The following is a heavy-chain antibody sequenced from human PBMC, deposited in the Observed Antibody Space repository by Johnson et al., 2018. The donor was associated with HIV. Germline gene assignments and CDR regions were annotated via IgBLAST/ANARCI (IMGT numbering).Heavy chain of an antibody. D-gene: IGHD2/OR15-2a*01. Sequence: MQLVESGGGVVPPGGSLRLSCAASGFTFSTYAMTWVRQAPGKGLEWVSGISGSGGSTYSADSVKGRFTISRDNSKNTLYLQMNSLRAEDTAVYYCARENRVDAFDIWGQGTMVTVSS. CDR1: GFTFSTYA. V-gene: IGHV3-23*04. CDR3: ARENRVDAFDI. CDR2: ISGSGGST. J-gene: IGHJ3*02.